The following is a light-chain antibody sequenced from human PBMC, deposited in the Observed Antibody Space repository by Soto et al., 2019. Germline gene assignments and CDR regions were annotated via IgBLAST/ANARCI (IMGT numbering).Light chain of an antibody. CDR1: SSDVGSYNL. V-gene: IGLV2-23*02. Sequence: QSALTQPASVSGSPGQSITISCTGTSSDVGSYNLVSWYQHHPGKAPKVLIYEVSKRPSGVSDHFSGSKSGNTASLTISGLQADDEADYYCSSYAGNNNYVFGTGTKLTVL. CDR3: SSYAGNNNYV. CDR2: EVS. J-gene: IGLJ1*01.